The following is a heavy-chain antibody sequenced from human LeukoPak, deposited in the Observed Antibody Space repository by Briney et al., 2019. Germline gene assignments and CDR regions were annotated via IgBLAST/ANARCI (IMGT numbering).Heavy chain of an antibody. CDR2: INPNSGGT. Sequence: ASVKVSCKASGYTFTGYYMHWVRQAPGQGLEWMGWINPNSGGTNYAQKFLGRATMTRDTSISTAYMELSRLRSDDTAVYYCARPLLPYCTNGVCYEAGRLWFDPWGQGTLVTVSS. CDR1: GYTFTGYY. J-gene: IGHJ5*02. CDR3: ARPLLPYCTNGVCYEAGRLWFDP. V-gene: IGHV1-2*02. D-gene: IGHD2-8*01.